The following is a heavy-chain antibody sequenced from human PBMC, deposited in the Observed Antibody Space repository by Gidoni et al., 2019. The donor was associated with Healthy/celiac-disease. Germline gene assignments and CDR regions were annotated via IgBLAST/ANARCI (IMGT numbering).Heavy chain of an antibody. V-gene: IGHV3-15*01. J-gene: IGHJ4*02. D-gene: IGHD3-22*01. Sequence: EVQLVESGGGLVKPGGSLRLSCAASGFILSKAWMSWVRRARWKGLEWVGRIKSKTDGGTTDYAAPVKGRFTISRDDSKNTLYLQMNSLKTEDTAVYYCTTGYYDSMALYYDYWGQGTLVTVSS. CDR1: GFILSKAW. CDR3: TTGYYDSMALYYDY. CDR2: IKSKTDGGTT.